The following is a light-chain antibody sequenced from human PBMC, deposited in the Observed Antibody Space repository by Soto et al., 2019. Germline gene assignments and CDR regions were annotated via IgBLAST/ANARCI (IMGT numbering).Light chain of an antibody. CDR2: SND. CDR3: AAWDDSLNGYV. J-gene: IGLJ1*01. Sequence: QSVLTQPPSASGTPGQRVTISCSGSSSNIGSNSVNWDQQLPGTAPKLLIYSNDRRPSGVPDRFSGSKSGTSASLAISGLQSEDEADYYCAAWDDSLNGYVFGTGTKLTVL. CDR1: SSNIGSNS. V-gene: IGLV1-44*01.